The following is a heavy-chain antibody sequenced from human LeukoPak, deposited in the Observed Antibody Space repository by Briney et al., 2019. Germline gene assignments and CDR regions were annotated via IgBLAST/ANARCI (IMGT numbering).Heavy chain of an antibody. CDR1: GFTVSSNY. CDR3: ARDLRDDYGDPNGVDY. Sequence: GGSLRLSCAASGFTVSSNYMSWVRQAPGKGLEWVSVIYSGGSTYYADSVKGRFTISRDNSKNTLYLQMNSLRAEDTAVYYCARDLRDDYGDPNGVDYWGQGTLVTVSS. D-gene: IGHD4-17*01. V-gene: IGHV3-53*01. CDR2: IYSGGST. J-gene: IGHJ4*02.